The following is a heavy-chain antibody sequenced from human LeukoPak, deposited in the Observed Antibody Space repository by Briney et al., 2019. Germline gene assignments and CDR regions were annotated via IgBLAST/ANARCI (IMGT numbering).Heavy chain of an antibody. CDR2: ISYDGSNE. J-gene: IGHJ4*02. CDR3: AERDAAGLDY. D-gene: IGHD6-13*01. V-gene: IGHV3-30*18. Sequence: PGRSLRLSCAASGFTFSHYGMHWVRQAPGKGLEWVAVISYDGSNEFYADSVKGRFTISRDNSKNTLNLQMSSLRVEDTAVYYCAERDAAGLDYWGQGTLVTVSS. CDR1: GFTFSHYG.